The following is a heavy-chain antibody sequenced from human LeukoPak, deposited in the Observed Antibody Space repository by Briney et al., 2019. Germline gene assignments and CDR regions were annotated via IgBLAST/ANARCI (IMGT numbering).Heavy chain of an antibody. Sequence: ASVKVSCKASGGTFSSYAISWVRQAPGQGLEWMGWINPNSGGTNYAQKFQGWVTMTRDTSISTAYMELSRLRSDDTAVYYCASSAVAAYSPFDYWGQGTLVTVSS. J-gene: IGHJ4*02. CDR3: ASSAVAAYSPFDY. V-gene: IGHV1-2*04. CDR2: INPNSGGT. CDR1: GGTFSSYA. D-gene: IGHD2-15*01.